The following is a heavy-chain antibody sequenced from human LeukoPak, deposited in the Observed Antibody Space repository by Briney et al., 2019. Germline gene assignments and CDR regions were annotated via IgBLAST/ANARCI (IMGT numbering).Heavy chain of an antibody. D-gene: IGHD2-15*01. CDR2: NNGDGSTT. CDR1: GFIFGNYR. V-gene: IGHV3-74*01. CDR3: ARDPRNVGLAP. J-gene: IGHJ5*02. Sequence: GGSLRLSCATSGFIFGNYRMYWVRQAPGKGLMYISRNNGDGSTTNYADVVKGRFTMSRDNVKNTLYLQMNSLRVEDTAVYYCARDPRNVGLAPWGQGTLVTVSS.